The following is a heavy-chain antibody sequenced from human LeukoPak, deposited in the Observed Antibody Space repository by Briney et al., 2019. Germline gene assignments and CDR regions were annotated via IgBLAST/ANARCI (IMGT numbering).Heavy chain of an antibody. Sequence: GASVKVSCKASGGTFSSYAISWVRQAPGQGLGWMGGIIPIFGTANYAQKFQGRVTITADESTSTAYMELSSLRSEDTAVYYCARDARYYYGSGSYGRNWFDPWGQGTLVTVSS. CDR3: ARDARYYYGSGSYGRNWFDP. CDR2: IIPIFGTA. V-gene: IGHV1-69*13. J-gene: IGHJ5*02. D-gene: IGHD3-10*01. CDR1: GGTFSSYA.